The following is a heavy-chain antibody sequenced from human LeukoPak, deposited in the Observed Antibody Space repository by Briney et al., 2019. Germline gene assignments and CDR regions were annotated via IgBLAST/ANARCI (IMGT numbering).Heavy chain of an antibody. CDR3: ARDLEVVAAVLDY. Sequence: GRSLRLSCAASGFTFSSYGMNWVRQAPGKGLEWVSSISSSSSYIYYADSVKGRFTISRDNAKNSLYLQMNSLRAEDTAVYYCARDLEVVAAVLDYWGQGTLVTVSS. CDR2: ISSSSSYI. J-gene: IGHJ4*02. CDR1: GFTFSSYG. V-gene: IGHV3-21*01. D-gene: IGHD2-15*01.